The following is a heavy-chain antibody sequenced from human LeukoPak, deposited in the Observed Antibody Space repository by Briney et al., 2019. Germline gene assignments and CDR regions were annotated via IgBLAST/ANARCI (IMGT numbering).Heavy chain of an antibody. J-gene: IGHJ5*02. D-gene: IGHD2-8*01. CDR1: GFTFGDYA. V-gene: IGHV3-49*03. CDR2: VRSKAYGGTT. Sequence: QSGGSLRLSCTASGFTFGDYAIGWFRQDPRNGLEWVGFVRSKAYGGTTEYAASVKGRLTISRADSKSIAYLQMNSLKTEDTAVYYCTRDRSVTPVLMVYAVRDWFDPWGHGTLVTVSS. CDR3: TRDRSVTPVLMVYAVRDWFDP.